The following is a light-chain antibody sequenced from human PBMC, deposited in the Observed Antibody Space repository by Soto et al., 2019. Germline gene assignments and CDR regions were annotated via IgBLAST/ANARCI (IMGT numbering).Light chain of an antibody. V-gene: IGLV1-44*01. CDR1: SSNIGSNT. CDR3: AAWEDSLNGLV. Sequence: QSVLPQPPSASGTPGQRVTVSCSGSSSNIGSNTVNWYQQLPGTAPKLLIYSNNQRPSGVPDRFSGSKSGTSVSLAISGLQSEDEADYYCAAWEDSLNGLVIGGGTKLTVL. CDR2: SNN. J-gene: IGLJ3*02.